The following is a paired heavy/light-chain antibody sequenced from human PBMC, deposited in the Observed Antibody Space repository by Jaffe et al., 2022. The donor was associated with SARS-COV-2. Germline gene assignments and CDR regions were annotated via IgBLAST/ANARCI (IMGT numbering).Heavy chain of an antibody. CDR2: INVDGSEI. V-gene: IGHV3-7*01. CDR1: GFTFSGYW. CDR3: ARIGDSGSLAY. D-gene: IGHD3-10*01. Sequence: EVHLAESGGGLVQPGGSLTLSCATSGFTFSGYWMSWVRQAPGKGLEWVANINVDGSEIYYVDAVKGRHTISRDNAKNSLYLQMSSLRAEDTAVYFCARIGDSGSLAYWGQGTPVTVSS. J-gene: IGHJ4*02.
Light chain of an antibody. J-gene: IGKJ1*01. Sequence: DIQMTQSPPSLSASVGDRVTITCRASQSISSYLNWYQQKAGKPPKALIYAASSLQSGVPARFSGTGSGTDFTLTISSLQPDDFATYYCQQGYRGPWTFGQGTKVEIK. V-gene: IGKV1-39*01. CDR3: QQGYRGPWT. CDR1: QSISSY. CDR2: AAS.